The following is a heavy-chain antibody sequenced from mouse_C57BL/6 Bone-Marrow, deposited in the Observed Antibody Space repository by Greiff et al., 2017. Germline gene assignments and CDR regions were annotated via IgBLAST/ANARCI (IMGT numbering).Heavy chain of an antibody. D-gene: IGHD2-2*01. CDR2: IRSKSSNYAT. V-gene: IGHV10-3*01. J-gene: IGHJ4*01. CDR3: VRVGVMVTTGFDAMDY. Sequence: EVQLVESGGGLVQPKGSLKLSCAASGFTFNTYAMHWVRQAPGQGLEWVARIRSKSSNYATYYADSVKDRFTISRDDSQSMLYLQMNNLKTEDTAMYYCVRVGVMVTTGFDAMDYWGQGTSVTVSS. CDR1: GFTFNTYA.